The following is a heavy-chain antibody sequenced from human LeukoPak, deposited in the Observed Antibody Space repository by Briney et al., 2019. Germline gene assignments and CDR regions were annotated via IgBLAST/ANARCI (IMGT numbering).Heavy chain of an antibody. CDR2: IKQDGSEK. CDR3: AKGSYASGWYQTFDY. J-gene: IGHJ4*02. V-gene: IGHV3-7*01. Sequence: GRSLRLSCAASGFTFSSYWMSWVRQAPGKGLEWVANIKQDGSEKYYVDSVKGRFTISRDNAENSLYLQMNSLRAEDTAVYYCAKGSYASGWYQTFDYWGQGILVTVSS. D-gene: IGHD6-19*01. CDR1: GFTFSSYW.